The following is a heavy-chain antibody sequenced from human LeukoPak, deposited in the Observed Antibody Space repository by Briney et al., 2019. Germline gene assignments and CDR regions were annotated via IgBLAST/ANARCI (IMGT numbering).Heavy chain of an antibody. V-gene: IGHV1-46*01. CDR1: GDTFTSYY. CDR2: IDPSGGST. D-gene: IGHD3-10*01. CDR3: ARDGITMEDYYYYGMDV. J-gene: IGHJ6*02. Sequence: ASVKVSCKASGDTFTSYYMHWVRQAPGQGLEWMGIIDPSGGSTSYAQKFQGRVTMTRDTSTSTVYMELSSLRSEDTAVYYCARDGITMEDYYYYGMDVWGQGTTVTVSS.